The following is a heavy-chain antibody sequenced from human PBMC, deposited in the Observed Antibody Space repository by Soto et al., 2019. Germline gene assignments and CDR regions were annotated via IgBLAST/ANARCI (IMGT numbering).Heavy chain of an antibody. D-gene: IGHD3-3*01. Sequence: ASVKVSAEASGSTFTSYGISWVRQAPGQGLEWMGWISAYNGNTNYAQKLQGIVTMTTDTSTSTAYMELRSLRSDETAVYYCATNLTRPQLFDVWSGYPSGMDVWGQGTTVAVSS. J-gene: IGHJ6*02. CDR2: ISAYNGNT. V-gene: IGHV1-18*04. CDR1: GSTFTSYG. CDR3: ATNLTRPQLFDVWSGYPSGMDV.